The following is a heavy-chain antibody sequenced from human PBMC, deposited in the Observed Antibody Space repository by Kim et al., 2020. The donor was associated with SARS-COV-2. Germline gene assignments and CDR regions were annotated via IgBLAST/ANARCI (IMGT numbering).Heavy chain of an antibody. J-gene: IGHJ4*02. CDR2: IYYSGST. V-gene: IGHV4-39*01. Sequence: SETLSLTCTVSGGSISSSSYYWGWIRQPPGKGLEWIGSIYYSGSTYYNPSLKSRVTISVDTSKNQFSLKLSSVTAADTAVYYCARHQRREWELPDYWGQGTLVTVSS. D-gene: IGHD1-26*01. CDR1: GGSISSSSYY. CDR3: ARHQRREWELPDY.